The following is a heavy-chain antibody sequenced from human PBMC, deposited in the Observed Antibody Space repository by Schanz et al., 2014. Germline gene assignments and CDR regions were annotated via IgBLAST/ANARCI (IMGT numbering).Heavy chain of an antibody. CDR3: ARPPPPYSSSPYYWYYGMDV. J-gene: IGHJ6*02. CDR1: GFTFSIHY. Sequence: EVQLVESGGGLVQPGGSLRLSCAASGFTFSIHYMSWVRQAPGKGLEWVAKIKPDGSEKLYVDSVRGRFAVSRDNVKILVYRQKNSLGAWEAAVYYCARPPPPYSSSPYYWYYGMDVWGQGTTVSVSS. V-gene: IGHV3-7*03. CDR2: IKPDGSEK. D-gene: IGHD6-6*01.